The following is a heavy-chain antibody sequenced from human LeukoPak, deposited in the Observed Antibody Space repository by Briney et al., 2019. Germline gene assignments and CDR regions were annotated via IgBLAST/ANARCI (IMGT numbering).Heavy chain of an antibody. CDR3: TTEMATIAFDY. V-gene: IGHV3-49*04. J-gene: IGHJ4*02. D-gene: IGHD5-24*01. CDR1: GFTFGDYA. Sequence: GGSLRLSCTASGFTFGDYAMSWVRQAPGKGLEWAGFIRSKAYGGTTEYAASVKGRFTISRDDSKSIAYLQMNSLKTEDTAVYYCTTEMATIAFDYWGQGTLVTVSS. CDR2: IRSKAYGGTT.